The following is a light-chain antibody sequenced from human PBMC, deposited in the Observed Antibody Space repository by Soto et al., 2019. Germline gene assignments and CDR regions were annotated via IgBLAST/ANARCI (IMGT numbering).Light chain of an antibody. Sequence: EIVMTQSPATLSVSPGERATLSCRASQSVSSNLAWYQQKPGQAPRLLTYGASTRATRSPARFSVSGSGTEFTLTLSSLQSGDFAVYYCQQYNNWAFTFGPGTKVDIK. CDR2: GAS. J-gene: IGKJ3*01. CDR1: QSVSSN. CDR3: QQYNNWAFT. V-gene: IGKV3-15*01.